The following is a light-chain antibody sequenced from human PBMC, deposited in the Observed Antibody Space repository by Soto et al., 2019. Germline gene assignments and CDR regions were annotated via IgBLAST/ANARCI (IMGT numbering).Light chain of an antibody. V-gene: IGKV3-11*01. CDR2: DAS. J-gene: IGKJ4*01. Sequence: EIVMTQSPATLSVSPGERATLSCRASQSISSNLAWYQQKPGQPPRLLFFDASNRATGVPDRFSAGGSGTDFTLIISSLEPEDFAVHYCQQRVNWPPTFGGGTKVEI. CDR3: QQRVNWPPT. CDR1: QSISSN.